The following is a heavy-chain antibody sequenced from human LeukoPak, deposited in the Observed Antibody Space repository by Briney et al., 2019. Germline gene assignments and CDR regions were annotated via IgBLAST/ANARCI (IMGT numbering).Heavy chain of an antibody. Sequence: SVKVSCKASGFTFTSSAMQWVRQARGQRLEWIGWIVVGSGNTNYAQKFQERVTVTRDMSTSTAYMELSSLRSEDTAVYYCAADRWVGATTFDYWGQGTLVTVSS. V-gene: IGHV1-58*02. CDR2: IVVGSGNT. D-gene: IGHD1-26*01. CDR1: GFTFTSSA. CDR3: AADRWVGATTFDY. J-gene: IGHJ4*02.